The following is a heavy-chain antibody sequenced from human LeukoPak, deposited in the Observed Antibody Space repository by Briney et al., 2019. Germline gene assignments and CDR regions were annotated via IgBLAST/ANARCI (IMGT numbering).Heavy chain of an antibody. V-gene: IGHV3-48*02. CDR3: ARDLITMIVVDPPGGFDY. Sequence: PGGSLRLSCAASGFTFSSYSMNWVRQAPGKGLEWVSYISSSSTIYYADSVKGRFTISRDNAKNSLYLQMNSLRDEDTAVYYCARDLITMIVVDPPGGFDYWGQGTLVTVSS. CDR1: GFTFSSYS. D-gene: IGHD3-22*01. CDR2: ISSSSTI. J-gene: IGHJ4*02.